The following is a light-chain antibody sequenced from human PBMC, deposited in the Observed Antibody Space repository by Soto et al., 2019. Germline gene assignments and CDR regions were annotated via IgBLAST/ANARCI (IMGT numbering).Light chain of an antibody. J-gene: IGLJ1*01. V-gene: IGLV2-14*03. Sequence: QSALTQPASVSGSPGQSITISCTGTSSDIGDSNHVSWYQQHPGKAPELMIYDVASRPSGVSNRFSGSKSGNTASLTISGLQAEDEADDYCSSYASTSALYVFGTGTKLTVL. CDR3: SSYASTSALYV. CDR2: DVA. CDR1: SSDIGDSNH.